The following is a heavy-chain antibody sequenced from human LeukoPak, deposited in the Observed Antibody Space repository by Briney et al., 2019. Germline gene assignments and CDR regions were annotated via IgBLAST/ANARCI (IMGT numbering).Heavy chain of an antibody. D-gene: IGHD6-19*01. V-gene: IGHV4-59*01. Sequence: SETLSLTCTVSGVSISSYYWTWLRQPPGKGLEWIGYNSYSGNTNYNASLKSRVTISLDMSKNQFSLNLISVTAADTAVYYCARAGSGWSFDFWGQGTLVTVSS. CDR3: ARAGSGWSFDF. J-gene: IGHJ4*02. CDR1: GVSISSYY. CDR2: NSYSGNT.